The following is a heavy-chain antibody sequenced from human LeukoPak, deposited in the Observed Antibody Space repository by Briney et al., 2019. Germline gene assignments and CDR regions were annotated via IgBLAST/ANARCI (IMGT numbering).Heavy chain of an antibody. CDR1: GGSISSYY. D-gene: IGHD2-21*02. J-gene: IGHJ3*02. Sequence: SETLSLTCTVSGGSISSYYWSWIRQPPGKGLEWIGYIYYSGSTNYNPSLKSRVTISVDTSKNQFSLKLSSVTAADTAVYYCASAYCGGDCCNAFDIWGQGTMVTVSS. V-gene: IGHV4-59*01. CDR3: ASAYCGGDCCNAFDI. CDR2: IYYSGST.